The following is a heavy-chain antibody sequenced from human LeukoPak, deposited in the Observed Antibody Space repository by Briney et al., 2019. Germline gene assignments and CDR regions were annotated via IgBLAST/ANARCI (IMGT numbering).Heavy chain of an antibody. Sequence: NPSETLSLTCTVSGGSISSGGYYWSWIRQPPGKGLEWIGYIYHSGSTYYNPSLKSRVTISVDRSKNQFSLKLSSVTAADTAVYYCARDPYGDYESWFDPWGQGTVVTVSS. J-gene: IGHJ5*02. CDR3: ARDPYGDYESWFDP. V-gene: IGHV4-30-2*01. D-gene: IGHD4-17*01. CDR2: IYHSGST. CDR1: GGSISSGGYY.